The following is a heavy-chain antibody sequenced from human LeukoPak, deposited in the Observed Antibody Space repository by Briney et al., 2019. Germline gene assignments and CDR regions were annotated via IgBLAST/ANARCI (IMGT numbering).Heavy chain of an antibody. CDR3: ARRRDYDFWGGEYGMDV. Sequence: SETLSLTCTVSGGSISSSSYYWGWIRQPPGKGLEWIGSIYYSGSTYYNPSLKSRVTISVDTSKNQFSLKLSSVTAADTAVYYCARRRDYDFWGGEYGMDVWGQGTTVTVSS. V-gene: IGHV4-39*01. D-gene: IGHD3-3*01. CDR2: IYYSGST. J-gene: IGHJ6*02. CDR1: GGSISSSSYY.